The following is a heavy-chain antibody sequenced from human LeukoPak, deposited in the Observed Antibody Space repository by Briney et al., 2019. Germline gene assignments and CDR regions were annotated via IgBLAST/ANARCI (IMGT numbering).Heavy chain of an antibody. CDR1: GFTVSSNY. D-gene: IGHD6-19*01. V-gene: IGHV3-53*01. CDR2: ISGSGDST. CDR3: AKGVGSGWYYFDY. J-gene: IGHJ4*02. Sequence: GGSLRLSFAASGFTVSSNYMSWVRQAPGKGLEWVSVISGSGDSTYSANSVKGRFTISRDNSKNTLYLQVNRLRAEDTAVYYCAKGVGSGWYYFDYWGQGTLVTVSS.